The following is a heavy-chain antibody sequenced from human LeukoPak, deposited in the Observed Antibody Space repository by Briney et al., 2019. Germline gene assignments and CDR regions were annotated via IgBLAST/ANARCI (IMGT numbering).Heavy chain of an antibody. Sequence: PGGSLRLSCAASGFTFSNYAMSWVRQAPGKGLEWVSIISGSDGHIYYSDSVKGRFTISRDNSKNTLYLQMNSLTADDTAVYYCARDPVDYGGDDADFWGQGTLVTVSS. CDR1: GFTFSNYA. CDR3: ARDPVDYGGDDADF. CDR2: ISGSDGHI. D-gene: IGHD4-23*01. J-gene: IGHJ4*02. V-gene: IGHV3-23*01.